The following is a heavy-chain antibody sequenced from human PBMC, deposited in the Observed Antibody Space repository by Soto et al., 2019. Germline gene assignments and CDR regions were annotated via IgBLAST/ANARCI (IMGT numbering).Heavy chain of an antibody. CDR2: MYYSGTT. D-gene: IGHD3-16*01. V-gene: IGHV4-39*02. Sequence: LSLTCTVSGGSIISSSYFLGWIRQPPGKGLEWIGSMYYSGTTYYNPSLKSRVTISVDTSKNQFSLKLSSVTAADTAVYYCARDWFGIDYWGQGTLVTVSS. J-gene: IGHJ4*02. CDR3: ARDWFGIDY. CDR1: GGSIISSSYF.